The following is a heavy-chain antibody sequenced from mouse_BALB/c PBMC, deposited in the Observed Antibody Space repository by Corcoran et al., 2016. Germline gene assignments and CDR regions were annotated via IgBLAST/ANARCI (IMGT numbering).Heavy chain of an antibody. Sequence: QIQLVQSGPELKKPGETVKISCKASGYTFTNYGMNWVKQAPGQGLKWMGWINTYTGEPTYADDFKGRFAFSLETSASTAYWQINNLKNEDTATYFCARWDYYYGSSYWYFDVWGAGTTVTVSS. CDR3: ARWDYYYGSSYWYFDV. V-gene: IGHV9-3-1*01. J-gene: IGHJ1*01. CDR1: GYTFTNYG. D-gene: IGHD1-1*01. CDR2: INTYTGEP.